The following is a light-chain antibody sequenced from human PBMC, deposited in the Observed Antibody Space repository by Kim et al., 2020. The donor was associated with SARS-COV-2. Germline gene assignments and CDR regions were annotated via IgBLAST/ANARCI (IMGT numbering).Light chain of an antibody. CDR2: GAT. CDR3: QQSYGIPWT. J-gene: IGKJ1*01. Sequence: LSASVGETVTSTGRASQGLSNALAWYQHKPGKAPKLLVYGATTLQSGVPSRFSGSGSGTEYTLTISSLQPEDLGTFYCQQSYGIPWTFGQGTKVDIK. CDR1: QGLSNA. V-gene: IGKV1-NL1*01.